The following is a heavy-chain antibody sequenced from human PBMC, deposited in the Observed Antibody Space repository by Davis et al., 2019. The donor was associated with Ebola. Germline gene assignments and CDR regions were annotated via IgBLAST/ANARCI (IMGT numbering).Heavy chain of an antibody. CDR2: INPSGGST. CDR1: GYTFTNYY. CDR3: ARESIYGDSVDFDY. J-gene: IGHJ4*02. Sequence: AASVKVSCTASGYTFTNYYMHWVRQAPGQGLEWMGIINPSGGSTTYAQKFQGRVTMTRDTSTSTVYMELSSLRSEDTAVFYCARESIYGDSVDFDYWGQGTLVIVSS. D-gene: IGHD4-17*01. V-gene: IGHV1-46*01.